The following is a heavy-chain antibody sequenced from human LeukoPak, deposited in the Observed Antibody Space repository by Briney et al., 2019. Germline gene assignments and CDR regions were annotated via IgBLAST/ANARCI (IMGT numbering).Heavy chain of an antibody. CDR2: INPNSGGT. CDR1: GYTFTGYY. V-gene: IGHV1-2*02. CDR3: AREVATISVERDY. J-gene: IGHJ4*02. D-gene: IGHD5-12*01. Sequence: VASVKVSCKASGYTFTGYYMHWVRQAPGQGLEWMGWINPNSGGTNYARKFQGRVTMTRDTSISTAYMELSRLRSDDTAVYYCAREVATISVERDYWGQGTLVTVSS.